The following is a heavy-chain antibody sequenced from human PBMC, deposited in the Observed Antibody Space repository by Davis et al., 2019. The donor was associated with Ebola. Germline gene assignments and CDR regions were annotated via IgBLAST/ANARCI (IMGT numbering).Heavy chain of an antibody. CDR1: GFTFSNYA. CDR2: ISYDGSNK. Sequence: GESLKISCAASGFTFSNYAMHWVRQAPGKGLEWLAVISYDGSNKYYADSVKGRFTISRDNSKNTLYLQMNSLRAEDTAVYYCASSSSPRNWGQGTLVTVSS. CDR3: ASSSSPRN. J-gene: IGHJ4*02. D-gene: IGHD6-13*01. V-gene: IGHV3-30*04.